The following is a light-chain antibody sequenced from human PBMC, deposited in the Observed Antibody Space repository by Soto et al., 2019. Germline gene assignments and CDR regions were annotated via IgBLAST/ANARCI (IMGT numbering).Light chain of an antibody. V-gene: IGKV3-11*01. J-gene: IGKJ5*01. CDR1: QSVSSS. CDR3: QQLYTLPFT. CDR2: DAS. Sequence: EIVLIQSPATLSLSPGERATLSCRASQSVSSSLAWYQQNPGQAPRLLIFDASNRATGIPVRFSGSGSGTDFTLTISSLEPEDFAAYHCQQLYTLPFTFGQGTRL.